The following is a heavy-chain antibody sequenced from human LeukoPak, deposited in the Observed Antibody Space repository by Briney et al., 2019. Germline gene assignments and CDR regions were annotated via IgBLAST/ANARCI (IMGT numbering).Heavy chain of an antibody. CDR2: ISYDGSNK. D-gene: IGHD6-13*01. CDR3: ASRSMSGNDAFDI. Sequence: PGRSLRLSCAASGFTFSSYGMHWVRQAPGKGLEWVAVISYDGSNKYYADSVKGRFTISRDNSKNTLYLQMNSLRAEDTAVYYCASRSMSGNDAFDIWGQGTMVTVSS. CDR1: GFTFSSYG. J-gene: IGHJ3*02. V-gene: IGHV3-30*03.